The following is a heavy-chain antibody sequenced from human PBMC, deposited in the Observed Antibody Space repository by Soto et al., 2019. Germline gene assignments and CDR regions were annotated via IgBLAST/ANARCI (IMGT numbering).Heavy chain of an antibody. CDR2: IYYSGST. V-gene: IGHV4-39*01. D-gene: IGHD3-10*01. J-gene: IGHJ4*02. CDR1: GGSISSSSYY. CDR3: ARVGGMVRGVIK. Sequence: SETLSLTCTVSGGSISSSSYYWGWIRQPPGKGLEWIGSIYYSGSTYYNPSLKSRVTISVDTSKNQFSLKLSSVTAADTAVYYCARVGGMVRGVIKWGQGTLVTVSS.